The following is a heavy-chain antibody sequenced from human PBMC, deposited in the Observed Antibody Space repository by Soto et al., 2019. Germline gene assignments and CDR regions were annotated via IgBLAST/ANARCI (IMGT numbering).Heavy chain of an antibody. Sequence: ASVKVSCKASGFTFTSSAVQWVRQARGQRLEWIGWIVVGSGNTNYAQKFQERVTITRDMSTSTAYMELSSLRSEDTAVYYCARGEDDYGDYQIWGQGTMVTVSS. V-gene: IGHV1-58*01. J-gene: IGHJ3*02. CDR1: GFTFTSSA. CDR2: IVVGSGNT. D-gene: IGHD4-17*01. CDR3: ARGEDDYGDYQI.